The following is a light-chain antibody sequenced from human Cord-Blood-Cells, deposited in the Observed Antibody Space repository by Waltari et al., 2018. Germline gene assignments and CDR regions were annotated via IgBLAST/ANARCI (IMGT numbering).Light chain of an antibody. CDR2: LGS. Sequence: DIVLTQSPLSLPVTPGAPASISCTSSQSLLHSNGYNYLDWYLQKPGQSPQLLIYLGSNRASGVPDRFSGSGSGTDFTLKISRVEAEDVGVYYCMQALQTPPYSFGQGTKLEIK. CDR3: MQALQTPPYS. J-gene: IGKJ2*03. CDR1: QSLLHSNGYNY. V-gene: IGKV2-28*01.